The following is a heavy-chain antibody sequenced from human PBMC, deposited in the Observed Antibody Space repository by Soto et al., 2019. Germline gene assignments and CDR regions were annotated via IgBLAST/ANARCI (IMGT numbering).Heavy chain of an antibody. V-gene: IGHV3-30-3*01. CDR1: GFTFSSYA. D-gene: IGHD2-15*01. J-gene: IGHJ4*02. CDR2: ISYEGSNK. CDR3: ARVPSSSGRAHFDY. Sequence: QVQLVESGGGVVQPGRSLRLSCAASGFTFSSYAMHWVRQAAGKGLEWVAVISYEGSNKYYANSVKGRFTISRDNSKNTLYLQMNSLRAEDRAVYYCARVPSSSGRAHFDYWGQGTLVTVSS.